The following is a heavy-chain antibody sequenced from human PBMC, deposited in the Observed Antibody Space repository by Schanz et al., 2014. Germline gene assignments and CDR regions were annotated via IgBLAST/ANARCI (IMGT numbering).Heavy chain of an antibody. J-gene: IGHJ4*02. V-gene: IGHV1-69*02. D-gene: IGHD3-10*01. Sequence: QVQLVQSGAEVKKPGSSVKVSFKASGGTFSSYSISWVRQAPGQGLEWMGRIIPILGIANYAQKFQGRVTNTADKSTSTAYMDLSSLRPEDTAVYYCARGRGFYDYWGQGTLVTVSS. CDR3: ARGRGFYDY. CDR1: GGTFSSYS. CDR2: IIPILGIA.